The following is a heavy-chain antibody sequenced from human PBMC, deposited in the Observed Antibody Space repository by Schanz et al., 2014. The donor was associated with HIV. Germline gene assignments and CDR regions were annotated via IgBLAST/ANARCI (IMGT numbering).Heavy chain of an antibody. CDR1: GFNFNSYG. CDR3: AKDRNYYESKYRGKGNYYYYYGMDV. CDR2: TSYDGTKK. J-gene: IGHJ6*02. D-gene: IGHD3-22*01. Sequence: QVQLVESGGGVVQPGRSLRLSCVASGFNFNSYGMHWVRQAPGKGLEWVAVTSYDGTKKHYAHPVKGRFTISRDNSKNSLSLLIKSLRAEDAAVYYCAKDRNYYESKYRGKGNYYYYYGMDVWGQGTTVTVSS. V-gene: IGHV3-30*18.